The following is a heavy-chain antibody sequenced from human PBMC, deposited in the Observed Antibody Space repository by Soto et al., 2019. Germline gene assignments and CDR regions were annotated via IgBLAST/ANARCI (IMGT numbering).Heavy chain of an antibody. CDR1: GGSFSGYY. D-gene: IGHD2-15*01. V-gene: IGHV4-34*01. Sequence: SETLSLTCAVYGGSFSGYYWSWIRQPPGKGLEWIGEINHSGSTNYNPSLKSRVTISVDTSKNQFSLKLSSVTAADTAVYYCARGRAGYSDYWGQGTLVTVS. CDR2: INHSGST. CDR3: ARGRAGYSDY. J-gene: IGHJ4*02.